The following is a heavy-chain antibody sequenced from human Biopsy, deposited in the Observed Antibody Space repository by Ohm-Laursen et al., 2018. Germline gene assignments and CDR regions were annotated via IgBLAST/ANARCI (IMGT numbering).Heavy chain of an antibody. D-gene: IGHD3-9*01. Sequence: ALVKVSCKAPGGSFSNYGVNWVRQAPGQGLEWLGGNIPILGTGNYAQKFQDRVTVAADTSTSTATMELRSLRSDDTAVYYCATKLTGYFHHWGQGTLVIVSS. CDR2: NIPILGTG. J-gene: IGHJ1*01. CDR3: ATKLTGYFHH. V-gene: IGHV1-69*06. CDR1: GGSFSNYG.